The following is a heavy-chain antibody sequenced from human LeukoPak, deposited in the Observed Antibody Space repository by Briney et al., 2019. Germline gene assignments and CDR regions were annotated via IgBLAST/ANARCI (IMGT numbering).Heavy chain of an antibody. D-gene: IGHD3-22*01. Sequence: PSGTLSLTCTVSGDSINSLDLWSWVRQPPGKGLEWIGEMYLGGTTHSNPSVKSRVTISIDKSKNQFFLNLSSVTAADTAVYYCAGLVGRYSSGLYYYYFDYWGRGTLVTVSS. J-gene: IGHJ4*02. V-gene: IGHV4-4*02. CDR2: MYLGGTT. CDR3: AGLVGRYSSGLYYYYFDY. CDR1: GDSINSLDL.